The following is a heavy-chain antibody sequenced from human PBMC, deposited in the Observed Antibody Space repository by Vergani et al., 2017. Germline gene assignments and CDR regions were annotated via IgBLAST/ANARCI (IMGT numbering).Heavy chain of an antibody. J-gene: IGHJ3*02. Sequence: EVQLVESGGDLVQPGRSLRLSCTASGFTVGYYAMDWFRQAPGQGLGWVGGIRSKAYGQATIYAASVKGRFTISRDDSKSIAYLQMNNLQTEDTAMYYCVRDQVTMLRGSDALDIWGQGTMVTVSS. CDR1: GFTVGYYA. CDR2: IRSKAYGQAT. D-gene: IGHD3-10*01. CDR3: VRDQVTMLRGSDALDI. V-gene: IGHV3-49*03.